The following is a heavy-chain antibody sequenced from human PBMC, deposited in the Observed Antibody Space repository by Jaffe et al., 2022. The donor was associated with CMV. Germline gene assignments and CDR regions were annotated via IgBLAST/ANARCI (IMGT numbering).Heavy chain of an antibody. J-gene: IGHJ5*02. D-gene: IGHD6-13*01. Sequence: QVQLVESGGGLVKPGGSLRLSCAASGFTFSDYYMSWIRQAPGKGLEWVSYISSSSSYTNYADSVKGRFTISRDNAKNSLYLQMNSLRAEDTAVYYCARLYSSSWYAKLPQNWFDPWGQGTLVTVSS. CDR2: ISSSSSYT. V-gene: IGHV3-11*06. CDR3: ARLYSSSWYAKLPQNWFDP. CDR1: GFTFSDYY.